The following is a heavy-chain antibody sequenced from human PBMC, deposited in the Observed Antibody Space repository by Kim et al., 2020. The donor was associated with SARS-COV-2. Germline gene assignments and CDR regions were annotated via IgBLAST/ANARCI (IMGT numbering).Heavy chain of an antibody. CDR3: ARVDASGSLSYWYPDL. J-gene: IGHJ2*01. V-gene: IGHV4-31*03. CDR1: GGSMTNGGYY. Sequence: SETLSLTCTVSGGSMTNGGYYWSWIRQHPVKGLEWIGYIHDSGSTYYNPSLKSRVSMSVDTSENQFSLRLSSVTAADTAIYYCARVDASGSLSYWYPDL. D-gene: IGHD3-10*01. CDR2: IHDSGST.